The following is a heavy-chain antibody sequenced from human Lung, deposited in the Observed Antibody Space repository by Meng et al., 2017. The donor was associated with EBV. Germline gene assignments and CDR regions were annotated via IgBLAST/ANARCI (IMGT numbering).Heavy chain of an antibody. D-gene: IGHD1-26*01. CDR1: VYTFTNYG. V-gene: IGHV1-18*01. CDR2: ISAYNGNT. J-gene: IGHJ4*02. Sequence: QLVQSGAGVKKPGASVKVSWKASVYTFTNYGITWVRQAPGQGLEWMGWISAYNGNTNYAQTLQGRLTMTTDTSTSTAYMELRSLRSGDTAVYYCARVEVGITSGDYWGQGTLVTVSS. CDR3: ARVEVGITSGDY.